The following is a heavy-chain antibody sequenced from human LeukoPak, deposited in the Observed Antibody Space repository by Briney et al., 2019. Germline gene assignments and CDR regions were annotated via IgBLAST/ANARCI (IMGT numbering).Heavy chain of an antibody. CDR3: ARAGYCSGGSCYFDY. D-gene: IGHD2-15*01. CDR2: INTDGSSR. J-gene: IGHJ4*02. V-gene: IGHV3-74*01. Sequence: GGSLRLSCAASGFSFGSYWMHWVRQAPGKGLVWVSRINTDGSSRSDADSVKGRVTISRDNAKITLYLQMNSLRAEDTAVYYCARAGYCSGGSCYFDYWGQGTLVIVSS. CDR1: GFSFGSYW.